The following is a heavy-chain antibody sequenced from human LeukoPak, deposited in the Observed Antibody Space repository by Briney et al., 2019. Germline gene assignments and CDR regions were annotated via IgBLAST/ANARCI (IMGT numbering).Heavy chain of an antibody. D-gene: IGHD1-20*01. CDR2: IYHSERT. CDR3: ARVLPITPYFDY. V-gene: IGHV4-38-2*02. CDR1: GYSINNGFY. J-gene: IGHJ4*02. Sequence: PSETPSLTCTVSGYSINNGFYWGWIRQPPGKGLEWIGSIYHSERTHYNPSLKSRVTISVDTSKNQFSLKLSSVTAADTAVYYCARVLPITPYFDYWGQGTLVTVSS.